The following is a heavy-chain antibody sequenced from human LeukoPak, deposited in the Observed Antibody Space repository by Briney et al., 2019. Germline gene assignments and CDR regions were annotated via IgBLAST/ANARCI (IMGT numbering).Heavy chain of an antibody. CDR2: FYPGDSDT. CDR3: ASRIAVAGTGFDY. Sequence: LGESPKISCKGSGYSFTSYWIGWVRQMPGKGLEWMGIFYPGDSDTRYSPSFQGQVTISADNSISTAYLQWSSLKASDTAIYYCASRIAVAGTGFDYWGQGTLVTVSS. CDR1: GYSFTSYW. V-gene: IGHV5-51*01. J-gene: IGHJ4*02. D-gene: IGHD6-19*01.